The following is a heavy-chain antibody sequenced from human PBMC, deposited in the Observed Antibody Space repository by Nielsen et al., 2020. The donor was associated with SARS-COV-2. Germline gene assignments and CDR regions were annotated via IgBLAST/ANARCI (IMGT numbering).Heavy chain of an antibody. V-gene: IGHV4-39*07. Sequence: SETLSLTCTVSGGSISSTSYFWGWIRQPPGKGLEWIGTIYYSGNTNYNPSLKSRVTMSVDTSKNQFSLKLSSVTAADTAVYYCARSGSGDYDNTSYYFDYWGQGTLVTVSS. CDR1: GGSISSTSYF. J-gene: IGHJ4*02. CDR3: ARSGSGDYDNTSYYFDY. D-gene: IGHD3-22*01. CDR2: IYYSGNT.